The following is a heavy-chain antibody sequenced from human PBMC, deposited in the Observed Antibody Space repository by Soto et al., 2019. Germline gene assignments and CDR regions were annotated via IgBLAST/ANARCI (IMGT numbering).Heavy chain of an antibody. J-gene: IGHJ4*02. V-gene: IGHV1-46*01. CDR3: AISDNVVVAPSSPVYFDY. D-gene: IGHD2-15*01. CDR2: INPSGIST. Sequence: QVQLVQSGAEVKKPGASVKVSCKTSGYSFTNYYLHWVRQAPGQGLEWMGLINPSGISTSNAQQFQGRVTMTRDTYTSTAYTDLSSLRSEDTAVYYCAISDNVVVAPSSPVYFDYWGQGTLVTVSS. CDR1: GYSFTNYY.